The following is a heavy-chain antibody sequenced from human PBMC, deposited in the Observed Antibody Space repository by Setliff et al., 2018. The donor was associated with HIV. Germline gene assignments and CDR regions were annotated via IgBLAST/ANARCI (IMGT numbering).Heavy chain of an antibody. V-gene: IGHV4-59*01. J-gene: IGHJ4*02. CDR2: VYYTGAT. Sequence: PSETLSLTCTVSGDSISSYYWTWIRQSPAKGLEWIGYVYYTGATNYNPSLKSRLTISLDTSKRQFSLILNSVTAADTAVYYCARVRGSSGWYVLDYWGQGTLVTVSS. CDR1: GDSISSYY. D-gene: IGHD6-19*01. CDR3: ARVRGSSGWYVLDY.